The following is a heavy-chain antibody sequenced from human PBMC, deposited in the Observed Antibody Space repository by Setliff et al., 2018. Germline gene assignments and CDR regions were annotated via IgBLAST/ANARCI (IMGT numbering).Heavy chain of an antibody. Sequence: ASVKVSCKVSGYTLSELFMHWVRQAPGKGLEWMGGFDAEDGETIYAQKFQGRVTMTENTSISTAYKELSGLRSDDAAVYYCARTYTTSSHFDYWGQGTLVTVSS. D-gene: IGHD6-6*01. CDR3: ARTYTTSSHFDY. J-gene: IGHJ4*02. V-gene: IGHV1-24*01. CDR1: GYTLSELF. CDR2: FDAEDGET.